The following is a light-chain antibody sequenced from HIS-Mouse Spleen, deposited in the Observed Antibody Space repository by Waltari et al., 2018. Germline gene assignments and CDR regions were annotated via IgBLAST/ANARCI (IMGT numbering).Light chain of an antibody. CDR3: QQYYSTPFT. CDR1: QSVLYSSNNKNY. Sequence: DIVMTQSPDSLAVSPGERATINCKSSQSVLYSSNNKNYLAWYQQKPGQPPKLLIYWASPRESGVPDRFSGSGSGTDFTLTISSLQAEDVAVYYCQQYYSTPFTFGPGTKVDIK. J-gene: IGKJ3*01. V-gene: IGKV4-1*01. CDR2: WAS.